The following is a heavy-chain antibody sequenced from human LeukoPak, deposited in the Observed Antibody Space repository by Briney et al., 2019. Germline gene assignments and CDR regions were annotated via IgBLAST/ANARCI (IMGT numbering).Heavy chain of an antibody. V-gene: IGHV4-4*07. CDR1: GGSINSYY. D-gene: IGHD6-19*01. Sequence: SETLSLTCTVSGGSINSYYWNWIRQPAGKGLEWIGRIYSSGSTDYNPSLKSRVTMSVDTSKNQFSLRLSSVTAADTAVYYCARSISVAGLYYFDYWGQGTLVTVSS. CDR3: ARSISVAGLYYFDY. J-gene: IGHJ4*02. CDR2: IYSSGST.